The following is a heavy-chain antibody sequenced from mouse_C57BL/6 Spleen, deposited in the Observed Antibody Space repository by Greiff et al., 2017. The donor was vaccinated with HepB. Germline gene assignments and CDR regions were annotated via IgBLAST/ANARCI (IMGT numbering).Heavy chain of an antibody. CDR3: AREDTTVVATGYFDV. D-gene: IGHD1-1*01. Sequence: VQGVESGPELVKPGASVKISCKASGYSFTSYYIHWVKQRPGQGLEWIGWIYPGSGNTKYNEKFKGKATLTADTSSSTAYMQLSSLTSEDSAVYYCAREDTTVVATGYFDVWGTGTTVTVSS. V-gene: IGHV1-66*01. J-gene: IGHJ1*03. CDR2: IYPGSGNT. CDR1: GYSFTSYY.